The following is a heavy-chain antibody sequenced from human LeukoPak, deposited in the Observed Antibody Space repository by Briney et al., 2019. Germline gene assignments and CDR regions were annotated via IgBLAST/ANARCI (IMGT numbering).Heavy chain of an antibody. J-gene: IGHJ4*02. CDR1: GFTVSSNY. CDR3: VYSYGTGWVDY. D-gene: IGHD5-18*01. Sequence: GGSLRLSCAASGFTVSSNYMSWVRQAPGKGLEWVSVIYSGGNTYYADSVKGRFTISRHNSKNTLYLQMNSLRAEDTAVYYCVYSYGTGWVDYWGQGTLVTVSS. CDR2: IYSGGNT. V-gene: IGHV3-53*04.